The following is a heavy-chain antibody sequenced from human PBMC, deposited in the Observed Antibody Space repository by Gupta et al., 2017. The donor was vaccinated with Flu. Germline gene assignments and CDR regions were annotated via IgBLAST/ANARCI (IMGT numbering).Heavy chain of an antibody. D-gene: IGHD5-24*01. Sequence: QVQLQQWGAGLLKPSETLSLTCAVYGGSFSDYYWSWVRQPPGKGLEWIGEINHSGGANYNPSLKSRVTISVDTSKKQFSLKLRSVTAADTAVYYCARGPFGQMALDYWGQGTLVTVSS. CDR3: ARGPFGQMALDY. CDR2: INHSGGA. J-gene: IGHJ4*02. V-gene: IGHV4-34*01. CDR1: GGSFSDYY.